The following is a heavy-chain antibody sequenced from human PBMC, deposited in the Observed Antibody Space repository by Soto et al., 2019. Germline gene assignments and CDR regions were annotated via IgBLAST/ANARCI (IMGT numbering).Heavy chain of an antibody. CDR1: GFIFENFG. V-gene: IGHV3-23*01. CDR3: AKNQGVELVPLATVDWFDP. D-gene: IGHD1-26*01. Sequence: GGSLRLSCAASGFIFENFGMSWVRQAPGKGLEWISSISGSGFKKYYADSVKGRFTISRDNSKSTVYLELNNLSAEDTAVYHCAKNQGVELVPLATVDWFDPWGQGSVVTVFS. J-gene: IGHJ5*02. CDR2: ISGSGFKK.